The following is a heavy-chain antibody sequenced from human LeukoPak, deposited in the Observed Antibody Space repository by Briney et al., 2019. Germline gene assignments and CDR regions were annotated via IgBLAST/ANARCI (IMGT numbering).Heavy chain of an antibody. CDR3: AGTSITIFGVVISVGAFDI. V-gene: IGHV3-21*01. J-gene: IGHJ3*02. CDR2: ISSSSSYI. Sequence: GGSLRLSCAASGFTFSSYSMNWVRQAPGKGLEWVSSISSSSSYIYYADSVKGRFTISRDNAKNSLYLQMNSQRAEDTAVYYCAGTSITIFGVVISVGAFDIWGQGTMVTVSS. CDR1: GFTFSSYS. D-gene: IGHD3-3*01.